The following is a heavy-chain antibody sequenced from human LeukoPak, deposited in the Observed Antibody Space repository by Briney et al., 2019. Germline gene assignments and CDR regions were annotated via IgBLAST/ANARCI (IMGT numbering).Heavy chain of an antibody. CDR2: ISGSGRSI. D-gene: IGHD2-21*02. CDR1: GFTFDDHA. CDR3: ARDYFYCGGDRFVDY. J-gene: IGHJ4*02. Sequence: PGGSLRLSCAASGFTFDDHAMHWVRQAPGKGLEWVSSISGSGRSIFYADSVRGRFTISRDNAKNSLYLQMNSLRAEDTAVYYCARDYFYCGGDRFVDYWGQGTLVTVSS. V-gene: IGHV3-21*01.